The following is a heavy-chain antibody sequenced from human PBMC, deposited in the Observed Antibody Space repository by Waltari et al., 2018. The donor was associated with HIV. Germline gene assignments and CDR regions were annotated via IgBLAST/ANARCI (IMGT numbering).Heavy chain of an antibody. D-gene: IGHD3-22*01. V-gene: IGHV1-46*03. Sequence: QVQLVQSGAEVKKPGASVKVSCKASGYTFPSYYMHWVRQAPGQGLEWMGISEPSGGSTRYAQKCQGRVTMTRDTSTSTVYMELISLRSEDTAVYYCASYYASSYFDYWGQGTLVTVSS. CDR3: ASYYASSYFDY. CDR1: GYTFPSYY. CDR2: SEPSGGST. J-gene: IGHJ4*02.